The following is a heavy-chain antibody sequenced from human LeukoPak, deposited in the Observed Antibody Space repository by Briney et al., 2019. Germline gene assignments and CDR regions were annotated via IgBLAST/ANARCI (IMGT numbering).Heavy chain of an antibody. J-gene: IGHJ4*02. CDR1: GFTFSSYG. CDR2: ISYDGSNK. CDR3: AKNWNYPDY. Sequence: GGSLRFSCAASGFTFSSYGMHWVRQAPGKGLEWVAVISYDGSNKYYADSVKGRFTISRDNSKNTLYLQMNSLRAEDTAVYYCAKNWNYPDYWGQGTLVTVSS. D-gene: IGHD1-1*01. V-gene: IGHV3-30*18.